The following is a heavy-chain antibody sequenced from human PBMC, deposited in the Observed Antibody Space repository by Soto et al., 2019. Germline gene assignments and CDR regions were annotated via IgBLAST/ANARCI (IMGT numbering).Heavy chain of an antibody. D-gene: IGHD2-2*01. J-gene: IGHJ4*02. CDR3: ARDRMDLSRAYQLLYYFDY. Sequence: GGSLRLSCAASGFTFSSYGMHWVRQAPGKGLEWVAVIWYDGSNKYYADSVKGRFTISRDNSKNTLYLQMNSLRAEDTAVYYCARDRMDLSRAYQLLYYFDYWGQGTLVTVSS. CDR2: IWYDGSNK. V-gene: IGHV3-33*08. CDR1: GFTFSSYG.